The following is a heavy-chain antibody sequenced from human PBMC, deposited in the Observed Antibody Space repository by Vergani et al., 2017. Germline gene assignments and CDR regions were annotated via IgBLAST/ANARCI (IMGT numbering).Heavy chain of an antibody. CDR2: INHSGST. J-gene: IGHJ4*02. CDR3: ASVSTIVD. CDR1: GGSFSGYY. D-gene: IGHD3-16*02. V-gene: IGHV4-34*01. Sequence: QVQLPQWGAGLLKPSETLSLTCAVYGGSFSGYYWSWIRQPPGKGLEWIGEINHSGSTYYNPSLKSRVTISVDTSKNQFSLKLSSVTAADTAVYYCASVSTIVDWGQGTLVTVSS.